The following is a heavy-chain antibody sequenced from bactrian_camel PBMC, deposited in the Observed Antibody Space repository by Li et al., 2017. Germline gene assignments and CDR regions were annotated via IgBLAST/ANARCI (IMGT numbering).Heavy chain of an antibody. CDR2: ITNGASGT. J-gene: IGHJ4*01. CDR3: AKASSTSWWDYSY. CDR1: GFTFSTYV. V-gene: IGHV3S40*01. D-gene: IGHD6*01. Sequence: DVQLVESGGGFVQPGGSLRLSCAASGFTFSTYVMSWVRLAPGKALEWVALITNGASGTYYADSVQGRFTISRDNAKNTVYLQLNSLKTEDMAMYFCAKASSTSWWDYSYWGQGTQVTVS.